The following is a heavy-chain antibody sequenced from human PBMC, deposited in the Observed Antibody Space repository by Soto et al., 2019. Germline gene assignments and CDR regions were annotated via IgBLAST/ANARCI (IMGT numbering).Heavy chain of an antibody. D-gene: IGHD3-10*01. CDR3: ARSSYYGSGSSYYYYGMDV. CDR2: INHSGST. CDR1: GGSFSGYY. Sequence: QVQLQQWGAGLLKPSETLSLTCAVYGGSFSGYYWSWIRQPPGKGLEWIGEINHSGSTNYNPSLKSRVTISVGTSKNQFSLKLSSVTAADTAVYYCARSSYYGSGSSYYYYGMDVWGQGTTVTVSS. J-gene: IGHJ6*02. V-gene: IGHV4-34*01.